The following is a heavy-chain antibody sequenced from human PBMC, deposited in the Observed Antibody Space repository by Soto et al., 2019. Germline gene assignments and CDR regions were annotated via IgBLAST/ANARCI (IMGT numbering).Heavy chain of an antibody. D-gene: IGHD3-16*01. CDR2: IWYDGSIT. J-gene: IGHJ2*01. Sequence: QVQMVESGGGVVQPGRSLRLSCAASGFTFSNYGMHWVRQAPGTGLAWVALIWYDGSITYYADSAEGQFTISRDNSKNTLFLQMNSLRAEDTAVYFCASTTATTFGWYFDLWGRGTLVTVSS. V-gene: IGHV3-33*01. CDR3: ASTTATTFGWYFDL. CDR1: GFTFSNYG.